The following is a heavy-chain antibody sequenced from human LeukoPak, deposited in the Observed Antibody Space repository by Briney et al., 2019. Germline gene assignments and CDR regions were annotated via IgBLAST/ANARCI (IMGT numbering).Heavy chain of an antibody. CDR3: VKWTGYGMN. V-gene: IGHV3-23*01. J-gene: IGHJ4*02. D-gene: IGHD3/OR15-3a*01. CDR1: GFTFSSQS. Sequence: GGSLRLSCAASGFTFSSQSMTWVRQAPGKGLEWVSGISGSSDNTYYGDSVKGRFTISRDNSKSTMYLQMNSPRVEDTAVYYCVKWTGYGMNWGQGTLVTVSS. CDR2: ISGSSDNT.